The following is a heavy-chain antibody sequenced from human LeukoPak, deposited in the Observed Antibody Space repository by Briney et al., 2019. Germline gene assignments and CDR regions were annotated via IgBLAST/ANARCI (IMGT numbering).Heavy chain of an antibody. V-gene: IGHV4-30-2*01. CDR3: ARADYDFWSGPLFLFDY. CDR1: GGSISSGGYY. J-gene: IGHJ4*02. D-gene: IGHD3-3*01. CDR2: IYHSGST. Sequence: PSQTLSLTCTVSGGSISSGGYYWSWIRQPPGKGLEWIGYIYHSGSTYYNPSLKSRVTISVDTSKNQFSLKLSSVTAADTAVYYCARADYDFWSGPLFLFDYWGQGTLVTVSS.